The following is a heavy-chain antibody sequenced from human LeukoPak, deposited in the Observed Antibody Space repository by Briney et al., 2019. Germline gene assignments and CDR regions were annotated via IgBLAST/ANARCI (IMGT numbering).Heavy chain of an antibody. V-gene: IGHV4-4*02. D-gene: IGHD6-25*01. J-gene: IGHJ4*02. CDR1: GGSDSSTNW. CDR3: AREGGFYRPLDY. CDR2: VHLDGRT. Sequence: PSETLSLTCGVSGGSDSSTNWWTWIRQPPGEDLEWIGEVHLDGRTNFNPSLKSRLTMSVALSENHVSLKLTSVTAADTAVYYCAREGGFYRPLDYSGQGTLVTVSS.